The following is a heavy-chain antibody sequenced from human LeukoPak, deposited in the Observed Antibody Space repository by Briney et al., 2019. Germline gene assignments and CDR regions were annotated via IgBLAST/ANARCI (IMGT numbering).Heavy chain of an antibody. D-gene: IGHD6-19*01. CDR2: MNPNSGKT. CDR3: ARANRGIAVAGTNYYYYMDV. Sequence: SVKVSCEASGYTFTSYDINWVRQATGQGREWMGWMNPNSGKTGYAQKFQGRVTMTRNTYISTAYMELSSLRSEDTAVYYCARANRGIAVAGTNYYYYMDVWGKGTTVTVSS. J-gene: IGHJ6*03. V-gene: IGHV1-8*01. CDR1: GYTFTSYD.